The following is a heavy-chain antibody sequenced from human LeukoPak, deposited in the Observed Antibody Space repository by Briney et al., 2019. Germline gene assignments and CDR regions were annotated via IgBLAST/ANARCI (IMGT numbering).Heavy chain of an antibody. Sequence: SETLSLTCAVYGGSFSGYYWSWIRQPPGKGLEWIGEINHSGSTNYNPSLKSRVTISVDTSKNQFSLKLSSVTAADTAVYYCVRGSRVRIRITTFGVGYYMDVWGKGTTVTVSS. CDR3: VRGSRVRIRITTFGVGYYMDV. V-gene: IGHV4-34*01. J-gene: IGHJ6*03. D-gene: IGHD3-3*01. CDR1: GGSFSGYY. CDR2: INHSGST.